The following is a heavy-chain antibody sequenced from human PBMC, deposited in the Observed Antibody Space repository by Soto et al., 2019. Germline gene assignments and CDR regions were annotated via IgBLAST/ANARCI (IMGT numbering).Heavy chain of an antibody. CDR1: GFTFSDHY. D-gene: IGHD3-3*01. CDR2: TRNKANSYTT. Sequence: EVQLVESGGGLVQPGGSLRLSCAASGFTFSDHYMDWVRQAPGKGLEWVGRTRNKANSYTTEYAASVKGRFTISRDDSKISLYLQMNSLKTEDAAVYYCARSGGMDVWGQGTTVTVSS. CDR3: ARSGGMDV. V-gene: IGHV3-72*01. J-gene: IGHJ6*02.